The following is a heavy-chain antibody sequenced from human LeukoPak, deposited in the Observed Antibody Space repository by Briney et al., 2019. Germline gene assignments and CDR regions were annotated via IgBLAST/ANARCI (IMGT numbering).Heavy chain of an antibody. CDR2: IRYGGSIK. D-gene: IGHD2-21*02. J-gene: IGHJ4*02. V-gene: IGHV3-30*02. CDR1: GFTFSSYG. Sequence: PGGSLRLSCAASGFTFSSYGMHWVRQAPGKGLEWVAFIRYGGSIKDYADSVKGRFTISRDNSKNTVYLQMNRLRVEDTAVYYCANEPPITVPAEGRGQGTLVTVSS. CDR3: ANEPPITVPAEG.